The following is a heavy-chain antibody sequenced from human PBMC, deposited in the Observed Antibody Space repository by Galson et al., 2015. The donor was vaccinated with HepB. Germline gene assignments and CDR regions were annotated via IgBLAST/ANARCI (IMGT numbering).Heavy chain of an antibody. CDR3: ARGGASPNAFDI. Sequence: SVKVSCKASGGTFSSCTISWVRQAPGQGLEWMGRIIPILGIANYAQKFQGRVTITADKSTSTAYMELSSLRSEDTAVYYCARGGASPNAFDIWGQGTMVTVSS. J-gene: IGHJ3*02. CDR2: IIPILGIA. V-gene: IGHV1-69*02. CDR1: GGTFSSCT. D-gene: IGHD3-16*01.